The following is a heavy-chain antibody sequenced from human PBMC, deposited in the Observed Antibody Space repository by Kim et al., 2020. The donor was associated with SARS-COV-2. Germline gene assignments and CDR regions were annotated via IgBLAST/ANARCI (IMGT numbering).Heavy chain of an antibody. D-gene: IGHD2-21*02. J-gene: IGHJ6*02. Sequence: SVKVSCKASGGTFSSYAISWVRQAPGQGLEWMGGIIPIFGTANYAQKFQGRVTITADESTSTAYMELSSLRSEDTAVYYCARGGGYCGGDCYPQDFYYGMDVWGQGTTVTVSS. CDR2: IIPIFGTA. CDR1: GGTFSSYA. CDR3: ARGGGYCGGDCYPQDFYYGMDV. V-gene: IGHV1-69*13.